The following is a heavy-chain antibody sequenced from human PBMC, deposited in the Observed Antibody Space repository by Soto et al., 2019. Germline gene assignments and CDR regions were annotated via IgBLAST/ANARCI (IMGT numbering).Heavy chain of an antibody. Sequence: ASVKVSCKASGYTFTRYDINWVRQATGQGLEWMGWMNPNSGNTGYAQKFQGRVTMTRNTSISTAYMELSSLRSEDTAVYYCARGSLSTSPKTMDYWGQGTLVTVSS. V-gene: IGHV1-8*01. CDR1: GYTFTRYD. J-gene: IGHJ4*02. CDR2: MNPNSGNT. D-gene: IGHD2-2*01. CDR3: ARGSLSTSPKTMDY.